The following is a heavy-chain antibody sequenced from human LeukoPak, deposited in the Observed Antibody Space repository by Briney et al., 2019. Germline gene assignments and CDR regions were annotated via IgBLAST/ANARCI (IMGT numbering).Heavy chain of an antibody. J-gene: IGHJ4*02. CDR3: ARKDGDY. V-gene: IGHV4-4*07. Sequence: SETLSLICTVSGASISSFHWTWIRQPAGKGLGWIGLIYSSGSTIYNPSLERRVAMSVDMTKNQRSLQLSTVTAADTAMYHCARKDGDYWGQGTLVTVSS. CDR1: GASISSFH. CDR2: IYSSGST.